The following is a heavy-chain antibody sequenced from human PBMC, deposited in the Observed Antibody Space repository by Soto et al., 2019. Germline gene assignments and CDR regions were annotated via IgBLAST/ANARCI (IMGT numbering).Heavy chain of an antibody. CDR3: AGGGVRGVITRTRDYYGMDV. CDR1: GYSFKTYW. Sequence: GESLKISCKGSGYSFKTYWISWVRQMPGKGLEWMGRIDPSDSYTTYSPSFQGHVTISADKSISTAYLQWSSLKASDTAMYYCAGGGVRGVITRTRDYYGMDVWGQGTTVTVSS. J-gene: IGHJ6*02. CDR2: IDPSDSYT. V-gene: IGHV5-10-1*01. D-gene: IGHD3-10*01.